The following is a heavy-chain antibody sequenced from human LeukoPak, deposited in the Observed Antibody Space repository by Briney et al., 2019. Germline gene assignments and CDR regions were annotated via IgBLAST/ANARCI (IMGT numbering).Heavy chain of an antibody. Sequence: GASVKVSCKASGYTFTSYYIHWVRQAPGQGLEWMGLINPSGDSTRYSHKFQGTVTMTRDTSTSTVYMELSSLKSEDTAVYYCAREDLYDGGGPDGFDIWGQGTMVTVSS. CDR1: GYTFTSYY. J-gene: IGHJ3*02. CDR2: INPSGDST. D-gene: IGHD3-22*01. CDR3: AREDLYDGGGPDGFDI. V-gene: IGHV1-46*01.